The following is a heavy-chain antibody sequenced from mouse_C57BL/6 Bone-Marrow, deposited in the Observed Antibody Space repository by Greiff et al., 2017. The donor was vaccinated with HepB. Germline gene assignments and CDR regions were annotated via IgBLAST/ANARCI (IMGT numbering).Heavy chain of an antibody. CDR2: INPSNGGT. CDR3: ARFHYYGSSYYYAMDY. CDR1: GYTFTSYW. V-gene: IGHV1-53*01. J-gene: IGHJ4*01. D-gene: IGHD1-1*01. Sequence: VQLLQSGTELVKPGASVKLSCKASGYTFTSYWMHWVKQRPGQGLEWIGNINPSNGGTNYNEKFKSKATLTVDKSSSTAYMQLSSLTSEDSAVYYCARFHYYGSSYYYAMDYWGQGTSVTVSS.